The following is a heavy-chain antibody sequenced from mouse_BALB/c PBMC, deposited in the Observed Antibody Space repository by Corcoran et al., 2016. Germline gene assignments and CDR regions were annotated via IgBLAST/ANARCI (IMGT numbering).Heavy chain of an antibody. Sequence: EVHLQQSGAELVKPGASVKLSCTASGFNIKDTYIHWVKQRPEQGLEWIGRIDPANGNTKYDPKFQGKATITADTSSNTAYLQLSSLTSEDTAVYYCARSGCYDEAFAYWGQGTLVTVSA. J-gene: IGHJ3*01. CDR2: IDPANGNT. D-gene: IGHD2-12*01. CDR3: ARSGCYDEAFAY. CDR1: GFNIKDTY. V-gene: IGHV14-3*02.